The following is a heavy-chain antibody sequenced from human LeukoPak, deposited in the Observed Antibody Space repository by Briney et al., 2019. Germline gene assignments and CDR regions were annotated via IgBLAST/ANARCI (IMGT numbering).Heavy chain of an antibody. V-gene: IGHV3-30*04. CDR3: SRAVTYYYDSSGYRNQYYYYMDV. D-gene: IGHD3-22*01. J-gene: IGHJ6*03. CDR1: GFTFSSYA. CDR2: ISYDGTNK. Sequence: PGRSLRLSCAASGFTFSSYAMHWVRQAPGKGLEWVAVISYDGTNKYYADSVKGRFTISRDNSKNTLYLQMNSLRAEDTAVYYCSRAVTYYYDSSGYRNQYYYYMDVWGKGTTVTVSS.